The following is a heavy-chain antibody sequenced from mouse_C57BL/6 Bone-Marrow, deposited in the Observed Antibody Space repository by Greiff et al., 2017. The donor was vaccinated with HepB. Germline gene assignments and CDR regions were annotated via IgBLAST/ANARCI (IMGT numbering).Heavy chain of an antibody. CDR2: IDPENGDT. Sequence: EVQLQQSGAELVRPGASVKLSCTASGFNIKDDYMHWVKQRPEQGLEWIGWIDPENGDTEYASKFQGKATITADTSSNTAYLQLSSLTSEDTAVYYCTTGGYDGYWGQGTTLTVSS. V-gene: IGHV14-4*01. D-gene: IGHD2-2*01. CDR3: TTGGYDGY. J-gene: IGHJ2*01. CDR1: GFNIKDDY.